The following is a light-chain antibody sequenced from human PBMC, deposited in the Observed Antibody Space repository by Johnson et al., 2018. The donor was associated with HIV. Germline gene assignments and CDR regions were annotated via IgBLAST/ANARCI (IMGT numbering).Light chain of an antibody. J-gene: IGLJ1*01. V-gene: IGLV1-51*01. CDR3: GTWDSSLYGFV. CDR1: SSNIGNNY. CDR2: ENK. Sequence: QSVLTQPPSVSAAPGQKVTISCSGSSSNIGNNYVSWYQHFPGTSPKLLIYENKARPSGIHDRFSGSKSATSATLAITGLQPGDEAEYYCGTWDSSLYGFVFGTWPKVTFL.